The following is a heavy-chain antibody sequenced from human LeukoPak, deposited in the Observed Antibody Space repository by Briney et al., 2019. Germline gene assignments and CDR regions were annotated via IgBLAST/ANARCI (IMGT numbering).Heavy chain of an antibody. J-gene: IGHJ6*02. V-gene: IGHV3-23*01. D-gene: IGHD4/OR15-4a*01. CDR3: GVQTTSGYYYYGMDV. Sequence: PGGSLRLSCAASGFTFSSYAMSWVRQAPGKGLEWVSAISGSGGSTYYADSVKGRFTISRDNSKNTLSLQMNSLRAEDTAVYYCGVQTTSGYYYYGMDVWGQGTTVTVSS. CDR2: ISGSGGST. CDR1: GFTFSSYA.